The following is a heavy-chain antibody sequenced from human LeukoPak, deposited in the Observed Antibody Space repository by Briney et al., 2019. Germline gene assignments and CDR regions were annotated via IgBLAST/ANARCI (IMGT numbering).Heavy chain of an antibody. V-gene: IGHV1-69*13. CDR3: ARGGSPYYDILTGQIPEYYYYYYYMDV. Sequence: RASVKVSCKASGGTFSSYAISWARQAPGQGLEWMGGIIPIFGTANYAQKFQGRVTITADESTSTAYMELSSLRSEDTAVYYCARGGSPYYDILTGQIPEYYYYYYYMDVWGKGTTVTISS. J-gene: IGHJ6*03. CDR2: IIPIFGTA. CDR1: GGTFSSYA. D-gene: IGHD3-9*01.